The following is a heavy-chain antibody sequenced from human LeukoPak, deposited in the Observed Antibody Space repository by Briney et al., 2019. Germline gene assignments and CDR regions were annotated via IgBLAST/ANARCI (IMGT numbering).Heavy chain of an antibody. Sequence: ASVRVSCKASGYTFTSYGISWVRQAPGQGLEWMGWIDPNSGGTNYAQKFQGRVTMTRDTSISTAYMELSRLRSDDTAVYYCARDAAYCSSTSCYYYYYYMDVWGKGTTVTISS. CDR2: IDPNSGGT. V-gene: IGHV1-2*02. D-gene: IGHD2-2*01. J-gene: IGHJ6*03. CDR3: ARDAAYCSSTSCYYYYYYMDV. CDR1: GYTFTSYG.